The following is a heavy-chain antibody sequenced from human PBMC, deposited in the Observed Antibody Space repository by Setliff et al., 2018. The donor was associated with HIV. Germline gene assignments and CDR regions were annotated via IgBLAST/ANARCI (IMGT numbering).Heavy chain of an antibody. Sequence: KTSETLSLTCAVYGGSLSDYYWSWIRQPPGKGLEWLGEIHSSGNTNYSPSLKGRVTISVDTPKNQYSLNLKSVTAADTAVYYCARRIKDNDNYNIPCESWGQGTLVTVSS. CDR3: ARRIKDNDNYNIPCES. D-gene: IGHD3-10*01. CDR1: GGSLSDYY. CDR2: IHSSGNT. V-gene: IGHV4-34*01. J-gene: IGHJ5*01.